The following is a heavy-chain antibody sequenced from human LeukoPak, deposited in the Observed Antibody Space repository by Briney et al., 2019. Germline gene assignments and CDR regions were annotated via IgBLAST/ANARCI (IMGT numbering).Heavy chain of an antibody. CDR3: TAWTDLYDH. Sequence: GGSLRLSCAASGFRFSNAWMSWVRQAPGKGLEWVGRIRSKSGGLTPDYAAPVKGRFIISREDSRDTVYLQMSSLRVEDTAVYYCTAWTDLYDHWGQGTLVAVSS. V-gene: IGHV3-15*01. D-gene: IGHD3/OR15-3a*01. CDR2: IRSKSGGLTP. J-gene: IGHJ4*02. CDR1: GFRFSNAW.